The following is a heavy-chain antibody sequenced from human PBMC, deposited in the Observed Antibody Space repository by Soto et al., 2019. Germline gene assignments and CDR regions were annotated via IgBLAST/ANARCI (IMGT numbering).Heavy chain of an antibody. J-gene: IGHJ6*02. D-gene: IGHD6-19*01. CDR1: GYTFTGYY. CDR2: INPNSGGT. CDR3: ARNNLSGWSRDGMDV. Sequence: ASVKVSCKASGYTFTGYYMHWVRQAPGQGLEWMGWINPNSGGTNYAQKFQGWVTMTRDTSISTAYMELSRLRSDDTAVYYCARNNLSGWSRDGMDVWGQGTKVTVPS. V-gene: IGHV1-2*04.